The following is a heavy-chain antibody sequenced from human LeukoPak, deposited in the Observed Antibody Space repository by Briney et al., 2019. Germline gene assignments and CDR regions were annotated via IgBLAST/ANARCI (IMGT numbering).Heavy chain of an antibody. Sequence: GGSLRLSCAASGFTFTSFSMNWVRQAPGKGLEWVSYISSSGSTIYYADSVKGRFTISRDNAKNSLYLQMNSLRAEDTAVYYCARDILGRGWKAFDIWGQGTMVTVSS. CDR2: ISSSGSTI. D-gene: IGHD3-10*01. V-gene: IGHV3-48*04. CDR1: GFTFTSFS. J-gene: IGHJ3*02. CDR3: ARDILGRGWKAFDI.